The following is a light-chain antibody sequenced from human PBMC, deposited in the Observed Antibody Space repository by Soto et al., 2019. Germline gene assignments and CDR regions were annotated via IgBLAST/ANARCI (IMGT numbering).Light chain of an antibody. CDR2: GNS. Sequence: QSVLTQPPSVSGAPGQRVTISCTGSSSNIGAGYDVHWYQQLPGTAPKLLIYGNSNRPSGVPDRFSGSKSGTSASLAITGIQAEDEADYYCQSYDSSLSGHVVFGGGTKLDRP. V-gene: IGLV1-40*01. CDR1: SSNIGAGYD. CDR3: QSYDSSLSGHVV. J-gene: IGLJ2*01.